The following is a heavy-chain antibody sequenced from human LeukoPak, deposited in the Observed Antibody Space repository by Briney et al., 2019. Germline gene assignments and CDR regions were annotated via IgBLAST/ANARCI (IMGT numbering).Heavy chain of an antibody. CDR2: IYYSGST. CDR3: ATVPIDSYGGSDAFDI. Sequence: SETLSLTCTVSGGSISSYYWSWIRQPPGKGLEWIGYIYYSGSTNYNPSLKSRVTISVDTSKNQFSLKLSSVTAADTAVYYCATVPIDSYGGSDAFDIWGQGTMVTVSS. CDR1: GGSISSYY. D-gene: IGHD5-18*01. V-gene: IGHV4-59*08. J-gene: IGHJ3*02.